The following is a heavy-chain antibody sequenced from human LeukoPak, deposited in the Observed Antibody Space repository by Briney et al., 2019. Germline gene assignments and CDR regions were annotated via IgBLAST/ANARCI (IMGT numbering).Heavy chain of an antibody. Sequence: SETLSPTCAVYGGSFSGYYWSWIRQPPGKGLEWIGEINHSGSTNYSPSLKSRVTISVDTSKNQFSLKLSSVTAADTAVYYCARDPDSSGYCFDYWGQGTLVTVSS. J-gene: IGHJ4*02. V-gene: IGHV4-34*01. D-gene: IGHD3-22*01. CDR2: INHSGST. CDR1: GGSFSGYY. CDR3: ARDPDSSGYCFDY.